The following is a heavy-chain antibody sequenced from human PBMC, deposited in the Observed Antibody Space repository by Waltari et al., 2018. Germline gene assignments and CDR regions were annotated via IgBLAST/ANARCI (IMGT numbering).Heavy chain of an antibody. CDR3: AKARGSTSSRYYFDY. V-gene: IGHV3-23*03. CDR2: IHNDGTTT. D-gene: IGHD6-6*01. CDR1: GFAFRNYA. Sequence: EVQLLESGGGLVQPGGSLRLSCAGSGFAFRNYAMSWVRQAPGKGVGGVSVIHNDGTTTYDADAGQGRFTICRDDAKNTLYLQINSPVAEDTALYYCAKARGSTSSRYYFDYWGQGTLVTVSS. J-gene: IGHJ4*02.